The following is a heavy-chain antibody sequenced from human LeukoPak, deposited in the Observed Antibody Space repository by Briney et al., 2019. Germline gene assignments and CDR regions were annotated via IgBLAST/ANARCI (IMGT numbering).Heavy chain of an antibody. J-gene: IGHJ6*03. V-gene: IGHV4-34*10. CDR1: GGSFSGYY. Sequence: SETLSLTXAVYGGSFSGYYWSWIRQPPGKGLEWIGEINHSGRTNFNPSLKSRVIMSVDTSKNQFSLKLSSVTAADTAVFYCASTYYYYYMDVWGKGTTVTVSS. CDR3: ASTYYYYYMDV. CDR2: INHSGRT.